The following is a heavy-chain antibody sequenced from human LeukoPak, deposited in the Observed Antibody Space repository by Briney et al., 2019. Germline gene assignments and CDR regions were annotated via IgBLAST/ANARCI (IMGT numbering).Heavy chain of an antibody. Sequence: GESLKISCKDSPYYFINFWIGWVRQMPGKGLEWMGIIYPADSDTRYSPSFQGHVTISADRSASTAYLQWHSLKASDTAIYYCARGINDEYFQSWGQGTLVTVSS. CDR2: IYPADSDT. J-gene: IGHJ1*01. CDR3: ARGINDEYFQS. V-gene: IGHV5-51*01. CDR1: PYYFINFW. D-gene: IGHD2/OR15-2a*01.